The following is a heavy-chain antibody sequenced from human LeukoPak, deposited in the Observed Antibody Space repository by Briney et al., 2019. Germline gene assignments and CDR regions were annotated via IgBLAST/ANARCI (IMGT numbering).Heavy chain of an antibody. J-gene: IGHJ4*02. D-gene: IGHD3-16*01. Sequence: GGSLRLSCAASGVAFSDYGMHWVRQAPGKGLEWVAFLRYVSVNEFYTTSVKGRTAISTDNSKNTLCLQIYRLTTEDTAVYYGAKYRPPARLRLGKLWSPDYWGQGTLVTVSS. CDR2: LRYVSVNE. V-gene: IGHV3-30*02. CDR1: GVAFSDYG. CDR3: AKYRPPARLRLGKLWSPDY.